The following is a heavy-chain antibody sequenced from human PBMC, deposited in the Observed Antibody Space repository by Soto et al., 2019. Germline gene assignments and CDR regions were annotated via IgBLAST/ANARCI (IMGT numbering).Heavy chain of an antibody. CDR3: ARGRDEYKLGNV. Sequence: QVQLQQWGAGLLKPSETLSLTCAVSGGSLSDYYWPWIRQSPGKGLEWIGEIHPSGSTNYNPSLRSRVTISADTSKNQFSLKLTSLTAADTAVYYCARGRDEYKLGNVWGHGTTVTVSS. CDR1: GGSLSDYY. V-gene: IGHV4-34*01. D-gene: IGHD1-1*01. CDR2: IHPSGST. J-gene: IGHJ6*02.